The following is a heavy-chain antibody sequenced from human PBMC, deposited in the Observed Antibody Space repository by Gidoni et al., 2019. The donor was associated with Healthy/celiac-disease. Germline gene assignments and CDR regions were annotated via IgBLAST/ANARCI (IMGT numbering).Heavy chain of an antibody. CDR3: ARGRGGYSYGQRFDY. J-gene: IGHJ4*02. Sequence: QVQLQQWGAGLLKPSETLSLTCAVYGGSFSGYYWRWIRQPPGTGLEWNGEINHSGSTNYNPSLKSRVTISVDTSKNQFSLKLSSVTAADTAVYYCARGRGGYSYGQRFDYWGQGTLVTVSS. CDR2: INHSGST. D-gene: IGHD5-18*01. V-gene: IGHV4-34*01. CDR1: GGSFSGYY.